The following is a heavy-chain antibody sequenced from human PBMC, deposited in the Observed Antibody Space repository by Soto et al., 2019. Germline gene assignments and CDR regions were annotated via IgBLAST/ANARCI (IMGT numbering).Heavy chain of an antibody. CDR3: VKDSGCSGWPAFDC. Sequence: GGSLRLSCTASGFTFSSYIINWVRHAPWKGLEWISTITADGVGTFYAASVKGRFTISRDNSKNTLYLQMDNLRAEDTALYYCVKDSGCSGWPAFDCWGQGTQVPVSS. CDR2: ITADGVGT. J-gene: IGHJ4*02. V-gene: IGHV3-23*01. CDR1: GFTFSSYI. D-gene: IGHD6-19*01.